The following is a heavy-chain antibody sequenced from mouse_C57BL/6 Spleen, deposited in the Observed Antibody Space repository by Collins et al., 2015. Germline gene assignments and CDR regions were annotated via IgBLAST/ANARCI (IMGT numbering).Heavy chain of an antibody. Sequence: EVKLLESGGGLVQPGGSLKLSCAASGFDFSRYWMSWVRQAPGKGLEWIGEINPDSSTINHTLSLKDKFIISRDNAKNTLYLQMSKVRSEDTALYYCARNYDVGFAYWGQGTLVTVSA. CDR2: INPDSSTI. V-gene: IGHV4-1*02. CDR3: ARNYDVGFAY. J-gene: IGHJ3*01. D-gene: IGHD2-4*01. CDR1: GFDFSRYW.